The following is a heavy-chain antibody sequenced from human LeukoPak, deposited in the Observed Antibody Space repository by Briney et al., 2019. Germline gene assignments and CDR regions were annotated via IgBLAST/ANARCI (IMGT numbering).Heavy chain of an antibody. CDR3: GRGGRGHSFGYRGDY. CDR2: ISFDGSNK. Sequence: GRSLRLSCEASGFTFTSYAVHWVRQAPGKGLQWLAVISFDGSNKHYAHSVKGRFTISRDNSMDTLYVDMNNLRAEDTGVYYCGRGGRGHSFGYRGDYWGQGAQVTVSS. CDR1: GFTFTSYA. D-gene: IGHD5-18*01. J-gene: IGHJ4*02. V-gene: IGHV3-30-3*01.